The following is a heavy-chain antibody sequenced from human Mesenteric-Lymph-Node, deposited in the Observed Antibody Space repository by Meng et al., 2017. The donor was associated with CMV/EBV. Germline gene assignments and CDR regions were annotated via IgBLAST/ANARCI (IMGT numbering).Heavy chain of an antibody. V-gene: IGHV2-5*02. Sequence: TFAGFSLRTSGVGVGWIRQPPGKALEWLALIYWDDDKRYSPSLKSRLTITKDTSKNQVVLTMTNMDPVDTATYYCAHTLTGPNWFDPWGQGTLVTVSS. CDR2: IYWDDDK. J-gene: IGHJ5*02. CDR3: AHTLTGPNWFDP. D-gene: IGHD3-9*01. CDR1: GFSLRTSGVG.